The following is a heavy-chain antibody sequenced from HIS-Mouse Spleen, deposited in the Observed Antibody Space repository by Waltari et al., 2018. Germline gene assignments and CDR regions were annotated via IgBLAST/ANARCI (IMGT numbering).Heavy chain of an antibody. D-gene: IGHD3-10*01. V-gene: IGHV4-39*07. CDR3: AREFGLLPPISSRDYDAFDI. CDR2: IYYSGST. CDR1: GGSIRSSSYY. Sequence: QLQLQESGPGLVKPSETLSLTCPVSGGSIRSSSYYWGWTRQPPGKGLEWIGSIYYSGSTYYNPSLKSRVTISVDTSKNQFSLKLSSVTAADTAVYYCAREFGLLPPISSRDYDAFDIWGQGTMVTVSS. J-gene: IGHJ3*02.